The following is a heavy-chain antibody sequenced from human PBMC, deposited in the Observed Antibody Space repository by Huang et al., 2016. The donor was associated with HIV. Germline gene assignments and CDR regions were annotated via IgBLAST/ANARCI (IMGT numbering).Heavy chain of an antibody. Sequence: QVQLQQWGAGVLKPSEILSLTCAVYGGPFNNYYWSWVRLLTGRRLELIGDSIHSGGANDHPALKSRVRMSIYPSQRQFSLRWTSVTAADTAVYYWARVPTPSDYDFWSISPSHEDVYYYNMDVWGQGTTVIVSS. V-gene: IGHV4-34*02. CDR3: ARVPTPSDYDFWSISPSHEDVYYYNMDV. D-gene: IGHD3-3*01. CDR1: GGPFNNYY. J-gene: IGHJ6*02. CDR2: SIHSGGA.